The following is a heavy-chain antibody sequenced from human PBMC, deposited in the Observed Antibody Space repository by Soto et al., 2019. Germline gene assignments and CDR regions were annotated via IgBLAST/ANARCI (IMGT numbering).Heavy chain of an antibody. J-gene: IGHJ4*02. Sequence: QITLKESGPTLVKPTQTLTLTCSFSGFSLTNSGVGVGGIRQPPGKALEWLAFIYWDDEKHYRPSLQSRLTVTKDTDKDQVVLTMANMDPVDTATYYCAHTRSITYYGGGGGFDYWGQGTLVIVSS. V-gene: IGHV2-5*02. CDR2: IYWDDEK. CDR3: AHTRSITYYGGGGGFDY. CDR1: GFSLTNSGVG. D-gene: IGHD3-16*01.